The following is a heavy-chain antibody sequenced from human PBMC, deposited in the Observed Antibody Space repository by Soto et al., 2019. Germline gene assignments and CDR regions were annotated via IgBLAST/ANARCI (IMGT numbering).Heavy chain of an antibody. CDR3: ARCWGDYRRYYFDS. CDR2: INPSGGST. Sequence: QVQLVPSGAEVKKPGASVKVSCKASGYTFTSYYMHWVRQAPGQGLEWMGIINPSGGSTSYAQKCQGRVTMTRDKSTSTVYMELSSLRSEDTAVYYCARCWGDYRRYYFDSWGQGTLVAVCS. CDR1: GYTFTSYY. V-gene: IGHV1-46*03. J-gene: IGHJ4*02. D-gene: IGHD2-21*01.